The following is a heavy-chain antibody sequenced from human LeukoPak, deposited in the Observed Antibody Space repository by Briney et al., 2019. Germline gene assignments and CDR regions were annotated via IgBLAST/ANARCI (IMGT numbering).Heavy chain of an antibody. D-gene: IGHD5-24*01. CDR3: ARDSAAWRIRNYFDP. Sequence: ASVKVSCKASGYTFTGYYIHWVRQAPGQGLEWMGWINPNSDGTKYAPKFQGRVTMTRDTSINTAYMELKRLTSDDTAVYYCARDSAAWRIRNYFDPWGQGTVVIVSS. J-gene: IGHJ5*02. CDR2: INPNSDGT. CDR1: GYTFTGYY. V-gene: IGHV1-2*02.